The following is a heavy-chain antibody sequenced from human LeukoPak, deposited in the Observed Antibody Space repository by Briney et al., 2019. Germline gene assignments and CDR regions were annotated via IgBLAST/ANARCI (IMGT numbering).Heavy chain of an antibody. CDR2: FDPEDGET. Sequence: ASVKVSCKVSGYTLTELSMHWVRQAPGKGLEWMGGFDPEDGETIYAQKFQGRVTMTEDTSTDTAYMELSSLRSEDTAVYYCATVTYNWNYGGRHYFDYWGQGTLVTVSS. J-gene: IGHJ4*02. CDR1: GYTLTELS. V-gene: IGHV1-24*01. CDR3: ATVTYNWNYGGRHYFDY. D-gene: IGHD1-7*01.